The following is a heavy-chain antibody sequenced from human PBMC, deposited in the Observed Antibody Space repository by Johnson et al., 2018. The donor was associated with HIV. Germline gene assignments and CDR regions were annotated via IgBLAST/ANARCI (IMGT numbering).Heavy chain of an antibody. Sequence: VQLLESGGGVVQPGRSLRLSCASSGFTFSSYAMHWVRQAPGKGLEWVAVISYDGSNKYYADSVKGRFTISRDNSKNTLYLQMDSLRTEDTAVYYCARDVGSFDIWGQGTMVTVSS. D-gene: IGHD5-12*01. CDR3: ARDVGSFDI. V-gene: IGHV3-30*04. CDR2: ISYDGSNK. J-gene: IGHJ3*02. CDR1: GFTFSSYA.